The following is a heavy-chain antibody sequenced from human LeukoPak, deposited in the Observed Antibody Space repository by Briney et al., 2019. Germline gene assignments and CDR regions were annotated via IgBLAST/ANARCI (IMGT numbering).Heavy chain of an antibody. D-gene: IGHD3-22*01. CDR3: ARAKYYYDSSGYCD. V-gene: IGHV3-20*04. J-gene: IGHJ4*02. CDR1: GFTFDDYG. Sequence: GGSLRLSCAASGFTFDDYGMSWVRQAPGKGLEWISGINWNGGSTGYADSVKGRFTISRDNAKNSLYLQMNSLRAEDTALYYCARAKYYYDSSGYCDWGQGTLVTVSS. CDR2: INWNGGST.